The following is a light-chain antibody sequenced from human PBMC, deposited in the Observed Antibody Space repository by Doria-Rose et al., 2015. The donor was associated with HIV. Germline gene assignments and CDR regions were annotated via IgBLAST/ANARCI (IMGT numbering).Light chain of an antibody. CDR3: HQYNNWPT. J-gene: IGKJ5*01. CDR1: QSVSTD. V-gene: IGKV3-15*01. Sequence: TQSPETLSVSPGESATLSCSASQSVSTDLAWYQHKPGQAPRLLIWGASTRATGIPARFSGSGSGTEFTLTISSLQSEDFAIYFCHQYNNWPTFGQGTRLDIK. CDR2: GAS.